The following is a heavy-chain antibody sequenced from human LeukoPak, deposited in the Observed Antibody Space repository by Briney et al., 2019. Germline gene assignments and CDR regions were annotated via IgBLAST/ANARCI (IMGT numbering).Heavy chain of an antibody. CDR1: GFTFSNYW. Sequence: GGSLRLSCAASGFTFSNYWMHWVRQAPGKGLEWVAVISYDGSNKYYADSVKGRFTISRDNSKNTLYLQMNSLRAEDTAVYYCARDADYYDSSGYTHTFDYWGQGTLVTVSS. D-gene: IGHD3-22*01. CDR2: ISYDGSNK. J-gene: IGHJ4*02. CDR3: ARDADYYDSSGYTHTFDY. V-gene: IGHV3-30*03.